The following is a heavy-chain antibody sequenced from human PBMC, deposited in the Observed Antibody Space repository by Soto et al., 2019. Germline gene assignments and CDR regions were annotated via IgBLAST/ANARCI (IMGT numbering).Heavy chain of an antibody. CDR1: GFTFSSYD. D-gene: IGHD3-22*01. Sequence: GGSLRLSCAASGFTFSSYDMHWVRRATGKGLEWVSGIATAGDTYYPGSVKGRFTISRENAKNSLYLQMNSLRAGDTAVYYCARGDYDSSGYYYNAFEIWGQGTMVTVSS. J-gene: IGHJ3*02. V-gene: IGHV3-13*04. CDR2: IATAGDT. CDR3: ARGDYDSSGYYYNAFEI.